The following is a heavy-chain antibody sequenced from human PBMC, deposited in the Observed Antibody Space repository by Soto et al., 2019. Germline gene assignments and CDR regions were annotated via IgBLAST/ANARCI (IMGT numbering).Heavy chain of an antibody. CDR2: INPNSGGT. D-gene: IGHD2-15*01. J-gene: IGHJ6*02. Sequence: QVQLVQSGAEVKKPGASVKVSCKASGYTFTGYYMHWVRQAPGQGLEWMGWINPNSGGTNYAQKFQGRVTMTRDTSISTAYMELSRLRSDDMAVYYCARYCSGGSCYSVGYYYYYGMDVWGQGTTVTVSS. V-gene: IGHV1-2*02. CDR3: ARYCSGGSCYSVGYYYYYGMDV. CDR1: GYTFTGYY.